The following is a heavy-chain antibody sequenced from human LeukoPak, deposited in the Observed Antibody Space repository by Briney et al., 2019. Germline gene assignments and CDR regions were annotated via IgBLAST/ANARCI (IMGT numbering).Heavy chain of an antibody. Sequence: SETLSLTCTVSGYSISSGYYWGWIRQPPGKGLEWIGTIYYSGSTYYNPSLRSRVTISGDTSRNQFSLKLSSVTAADTAVYYCARHGLGLDPDYWGQGTLVTVSS. J-gene: IGHJ4*02. CDR2: IYYSGST. CDR1: GYSISSGYY. D-gene: IGHD3/OR15-3a*01. V-gene: IGHV4-38-2*02. CDR3: ARHGLGLDPDY.